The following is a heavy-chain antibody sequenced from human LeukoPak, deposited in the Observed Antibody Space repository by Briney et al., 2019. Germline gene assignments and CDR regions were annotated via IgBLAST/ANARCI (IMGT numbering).Heavy chain of an antibody. V-gene: IGHV3-30*04. CDR1: GSTFSSYS. D-gene: IGHD5-18*01. CDR3: ARDPTYSYGYYYYYYGMDV. CDR2: ISFDGRNK. Sequence: PGGSLRLSCAASGSTFSSYSMHWVRQAPGKGLEWVAVISFDGRNKYYADFVKGRCTISRDNSKNTLYLQMNSLRAEDTAVYYCARDPTYSYGYYYYYYGMDVWGQGTTVTVSS. J-gene: IGHJ6*02.